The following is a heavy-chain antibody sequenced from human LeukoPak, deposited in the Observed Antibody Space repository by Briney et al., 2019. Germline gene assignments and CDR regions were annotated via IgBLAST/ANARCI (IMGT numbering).Heavy chain of an antibody. CDR3: ARDNCSSTSCVDY. D-gene: IGHD2-2*01. CDR1: GFTFRRDA. Sequence: PGGSLRLSCAASGFTFRRDAMSWVRQAPGKGLEWVSVISGGGDTYYADSVKGRFTISRDNSKNTLYLQMNSLRAEDTAVYYCARDNCSSTSCVDYWGQGTLVTVSS. J-gene: IGHJ4*02. V-gene: IGHV3-66*02. CDR2: ISGGGDT.